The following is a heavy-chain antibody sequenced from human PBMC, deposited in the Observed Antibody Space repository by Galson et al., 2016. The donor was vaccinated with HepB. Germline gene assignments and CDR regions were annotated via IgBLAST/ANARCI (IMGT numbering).Heavy chain of an antibody. CDR1: GFTVSDNY. J-gene: IGHJ4*02. CDR2: IYASGRT. Sequence: SLRLSCAASGFTVSDNYVSWVRQPPGKGLEWVSGIYASGRTFYADSVKGRFTIDNSKNTLFLQMNSLRVEDTAVYYCARSNSRDYYYYYFDYWGQGTLVTVSS. V-gene: IGHV3-53*01. D-gene: IGHD2-21*02. CDR3: ARSNSRDYYYYYFDY.